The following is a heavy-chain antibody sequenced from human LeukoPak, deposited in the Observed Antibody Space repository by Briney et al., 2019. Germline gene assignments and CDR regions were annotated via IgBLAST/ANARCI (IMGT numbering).Heavy chain of an antibody. D-gene: IGHD6-19*01. Sequence: PSETLSLTCTVSGGSTSSSSYYWGWIRQPPGKGLEWIGSIYYSGSTYYNPSLKSRVTISVDTSKNQFSLKLSSVTAADTAVYYCARDQQWLGYWGQGTLVTVSS. CDR1: GGSTSSSSYY. CDR3: ARDQQWLGY. CDR2: IYYSGST. V-gene: IGHV4-39*07. J-gene: IGHJ4*02.